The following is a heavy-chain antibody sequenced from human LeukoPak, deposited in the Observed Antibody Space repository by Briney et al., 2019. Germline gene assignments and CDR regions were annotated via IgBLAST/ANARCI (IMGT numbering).Heavy chain of an antibody. CDR2: IYSGGDT. CDR3: VGEGLPPYYGMDV. Sequence: PGGSLRLSCAASGFTFTNAWMHWVRQAPGKGLEWLSIIYSGGDTFYADSVKGRFTISRDTSKKTLYLQMNSLRVEDTAVYYCVGEGLPPYYGMDVWGQGTSVTVSS. CDR1: GFTFTNAW. D-gene: IGHD2-21*02. V-gene: IGHV3-53*01. J-gene: IGHJ6*02.